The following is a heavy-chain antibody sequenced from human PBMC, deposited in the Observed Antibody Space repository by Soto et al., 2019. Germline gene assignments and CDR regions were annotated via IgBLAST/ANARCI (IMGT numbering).Heavy chain of an antibody. V-gene: IGHV3-23*01. CDR1: GFTFSNYA. J-gene: IGHJ4*02. Sequence: EVQLLESGGGLVQPGGSLRLSCAASGFTFSNYAVTWVRQAPGKGLEWVSTISGSGGSTYYADSVKGRFTISRDNXKNTLYLHMNCLRAEDTAVYYCATDQGRSWYEIDYWGQGTLVTVSS. CDR2: ISGSGGST. CDR3: ATDQGRSWYEIDY. D-gene: IGHD6-13*01.